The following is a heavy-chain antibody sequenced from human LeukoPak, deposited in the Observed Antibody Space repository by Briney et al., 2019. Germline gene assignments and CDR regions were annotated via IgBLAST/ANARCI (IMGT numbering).Heavy chain of an antibody. CDR1: EGTFSSYA. CDR2: IIPIFGTA. Sequence: ASVKVSCKASEGTFSSYAISWVRQAPGQGLEWMGGIIPIFGTANYAQKFQGRVTITTDESTSTAYMELSSLRSEDTAVYYCARGWISMVHFDYWGQGTLVTVSS. V-gene: IGHV1-69*05. J-gene: IGHJ4*02. D-gene: IGHD3-10*01. CDR3: ARGWISMVHFDY.